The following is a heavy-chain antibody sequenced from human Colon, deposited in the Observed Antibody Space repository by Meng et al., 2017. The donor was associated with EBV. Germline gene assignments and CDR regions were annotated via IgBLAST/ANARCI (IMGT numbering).Heavy chain of an antibody. V-gene: IGHV3-53*01. CDR3: ARYGDYAPKD. D-gene: IGHD4-17*01. CDR2: IYSGGGT. CDR1: GFTVSSNY. Sequence: EVQLVESGGGLVQPGGSLSLSCAASGFTVSSNYMTWVRQAPGKGLEWVSVIYSGGGTYLADSVKGRFTISRDNSKNTLYLQMNSLRAEDTAVYYCARYGDYAPKDWGQGTLVTVSS. J-gene: IGHJ4*02.